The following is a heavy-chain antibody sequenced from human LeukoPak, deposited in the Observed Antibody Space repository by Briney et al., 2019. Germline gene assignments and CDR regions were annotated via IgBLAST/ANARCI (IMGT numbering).Heavy chain of an antibody. D-gene: IGHD3-22*01. CDR2: IRYDGSNK. V-gene: IGHV3-30*02. Sequence: PGGSLRLSCAASGFTFSSYGMHWVRQAPGKGLEWVAFIRYDGSNKYYADSVKGRFTISRDNSKNTLYLQMSSLRAEDTAVYYCAKQYYYDSSGYYYDGAVWGQGTLVTVSS. CDR1: GFTFSSYG. J-gene: IGHJ4*02. CDR3: AKQYYYDSSGYYYDGAV.